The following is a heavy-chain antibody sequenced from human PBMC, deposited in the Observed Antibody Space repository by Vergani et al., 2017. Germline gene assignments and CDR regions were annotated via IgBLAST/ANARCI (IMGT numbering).Heavy chain of an antibody. CDR3: ARDLYSSSSPDY. D-gene: IGHD6-6*01. J-gene: IGHJ4*02. V-gene: IGHV3-66*01. Sequence: EVQLVESGGGLVQPGGSLRLSCAASGFTVSSNYMSWVRQAPGKGLEWVSVIYSGGSTYYADSVKGRFTISRDNSKNTLYLQMNSLRAEDTAVYYCARDLYSSSSPDYWGQGTLVTVSS. CDR2: IYSGGST. CDR1: GFTVSSNY.